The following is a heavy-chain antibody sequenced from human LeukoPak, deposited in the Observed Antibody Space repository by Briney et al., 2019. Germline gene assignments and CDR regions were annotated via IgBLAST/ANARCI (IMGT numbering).Heavy chain of an antibody. V-gene: IGHV3-7*01. Sequence: GGSLRLSCAASRFTFSSYWMSWVRQAPGRGLEWVANIKQDGSAKYYVDSVKGRFTISRDNAKNSLYLQMNSLRAEDTAVYYCARDEGAARPGWASDYWGQGTLVTVSS. CDR3: ARDEGAARPGWASDY. CDR2: IKQDGSAK. D-gene: IGHD6-6*01. CDR1: RFTFSSYW. J-gene: IGHJ4*02.